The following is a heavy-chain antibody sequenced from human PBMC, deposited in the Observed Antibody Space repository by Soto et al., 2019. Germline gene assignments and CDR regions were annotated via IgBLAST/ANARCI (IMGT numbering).Heavy chain of an antibody. V-gene: IGHV1-69*12. CDR2: IIPIFGTA. CDR3: ARSIAAAGFKWFDP. J-gene: IGHJ5*02. D-gene: IGHD6-13*01. CDR1: GGTFSSYA. Sequence: QVQLVQSGAEVKKPGSSVKVFCKAFGGTFSSYAISWVRQAPGQGLEWMGGIIPIFGTANYAQKFQGRVTITADESTSTADMELSSLRSEDTAVYYCARSIAAAGFKWFDPCGQGTLVTVSS.